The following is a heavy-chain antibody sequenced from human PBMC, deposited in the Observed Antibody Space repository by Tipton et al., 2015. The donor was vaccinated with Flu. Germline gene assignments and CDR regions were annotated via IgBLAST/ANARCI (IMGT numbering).Heavy chain of an antibody. D-gene: IGHD2-2*01. CDR2: IRSKTYGGTT. CDR3: TRRRGCAGTSCRGYFEY. V-gene: IGHV3-49*04. Sequence: SLRLSCTPSGFTFGDYSMGWVRQAPGKGLEWVGFIRSKTYGGTTEYAASVKGRFTISRDDSESVAYLQMNNLRTEDTAVYYCTRRRGCAGTSCRGYFEYWGQGTLVTVSS. J-gene: IGHJ4*02. CDR1: GFTFGDYS.